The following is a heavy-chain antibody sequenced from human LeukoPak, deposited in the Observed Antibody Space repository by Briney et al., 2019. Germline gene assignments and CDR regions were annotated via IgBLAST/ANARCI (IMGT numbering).Heavy chain of an antibody. D-gene: IGHD6-19*01. CDR2: IYPGDSDV. J-gene: IGHJ5*01. CDR3: ARGSGWFGY. Sequence: GESLKISCKGSGYSFSDYWIGWVRQMPGKGLEWMGIIYPGDSDVRYNPSFQGQVTISAGKSISTAYLQWSSLKASDSAMYYCARGSGWFGYWGQGTLVTVSS. V-gene: IGHV5-51*01. CDR1: GYSFSDYW.